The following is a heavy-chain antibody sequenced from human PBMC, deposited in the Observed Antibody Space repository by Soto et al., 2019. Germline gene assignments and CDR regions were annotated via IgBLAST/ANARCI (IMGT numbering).Heavy chain of an antibody. CDR3: ARDGGVGGSYYLDF. D-gene: IGHD1-26*01. CDR2: ISAGGGST. CDR1: GFTFTSFG. Sequence: GSLRLSCAASGFTFTSFGMSWVRQAPGKGLEWVASISAGGGSTYYADSVKGRFTISRDKSKNTLYLQMNSLRAEDTAVYYCARDGGVGGSYYLDFWGQGTSVTVSS. J-gene: IGHJ4*02. V-gene: IGHV3-23*01.